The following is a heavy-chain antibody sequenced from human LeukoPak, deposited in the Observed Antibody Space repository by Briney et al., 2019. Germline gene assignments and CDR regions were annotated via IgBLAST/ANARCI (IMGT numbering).Heavy chain of an antibody. J-gene: IGHJ5*02. D-gene: IGHD3-10*01. CDR2: MNPNSGNT. CDR1: GYTFTSYD. V-gene: IGHV1-8*01. CDR3: ARSGVRSRGFDP. Sequence: ASVKVSCKASGYTFTSYDINWVRQATGQGLEWMGWMNPNSGNTGYAQKFQGRVTMTRNTSISTAYMELSSLRSEDTAVYYCARSGVRSRGFDPWGQGTLVTVSS.